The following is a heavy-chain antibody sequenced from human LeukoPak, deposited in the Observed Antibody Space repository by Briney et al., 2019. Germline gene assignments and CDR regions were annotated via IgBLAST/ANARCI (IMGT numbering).Heavy chain of an antibody. J-gene: IGHJ4*02. CDR1: GFIFSDYY. Sequence: GGSLRLSCAASGFIFSDYYLSWIRQAPGKGLEWISYIGSGGNAIYYADSVKGRFTISRDSAKNSLYLQMNSLRAEDTAVYYCARGGVGATAHSPANWGQGTLVTVSS. CDR3: ARGGVGATAHSPAN. V-gene: IGHV3-11*01. CDR2: IGSGGNAI. D-gene: IGHD1-26*01.